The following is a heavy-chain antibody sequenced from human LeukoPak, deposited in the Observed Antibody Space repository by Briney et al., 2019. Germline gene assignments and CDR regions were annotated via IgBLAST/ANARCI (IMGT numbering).Heavy chain of an antibody. CDR3: ARSQGYSYGSSY. J-gene: IGHJ4*02. CDR1: GGSFGRYA. Sequence: SVKVSCKAPGGSFGRYAISWVRQAPGQGLEWMGGIVPILSTANYAQKFQGGVTITADDSTGTAYMELTSLRSADTAVYYCARSQGYSYGSSYWGQGTLVTVSS. CDR2: IVPILSTA. V-gene: IGHV1-69*13. D-gene: IGHD5-18*01.